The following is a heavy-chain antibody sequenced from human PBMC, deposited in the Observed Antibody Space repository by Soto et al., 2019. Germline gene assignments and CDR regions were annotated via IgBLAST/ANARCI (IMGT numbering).Heavy chain of an antibody. V-gene: IGHV1-69*01. Sequence: QVQLVQSGAEVKKPGSSVKVSCKASGGTFSRYAISWVRQAPGQGLEWMGGIIPIFGTANHAQKCQGRVTVTADESTSTAYMELRSLRSEDTAVYYCARGINDYGDSVYFDYWGQGTLVTVSS. CDR3: ARGINDYGDSVYFDY. CDR2: IIPIFGTA. D-gene: IGHD4-17*01. J-gene: IGHJ4*02. CDR1: GGTFSRYA.